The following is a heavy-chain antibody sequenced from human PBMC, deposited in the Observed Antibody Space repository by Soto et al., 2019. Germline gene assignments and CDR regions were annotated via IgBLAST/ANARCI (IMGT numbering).Heavy chain of an antibody. CDR3: ARGTPYDYVWGSYRIPHHDSYYYGMDV. CDR2: IIPIFGTA. Sequence: SVKVSCKASGGTFSSYAISWVRQAPGQGLEWMGGIIPIFGTANYAQKFQGRVTITADESTSTAYMELSSLRSEDTAVYYCARGTPYDYVWGSYRIPHHDSYYYGMDVWGQGTTVTVSS. J-gene: IGHJ6*02. CDR1: GGTFSSYA. D-gene: IGHD3-16*02. V-gene: IGHV1-69*13.